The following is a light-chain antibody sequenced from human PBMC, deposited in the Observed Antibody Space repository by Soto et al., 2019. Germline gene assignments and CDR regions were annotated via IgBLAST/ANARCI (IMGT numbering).Light chain of an antibody. CDR3: QQRSDWPPIT. Sequence: EVVLTQSPDTLSLSPGGRATLSWRASQSVSTYLAWYQQKPGQAPRLLIYDASNRATGIPARFSGSGSGTDFTLTISSLEPEDFAVYYCQQRSDWPPITFGQGTRLEIK. CDR2: DAS. CDR1: QSVSTY. J-gene: IGKJ5*01. V-gene: IGKV3-11*01.